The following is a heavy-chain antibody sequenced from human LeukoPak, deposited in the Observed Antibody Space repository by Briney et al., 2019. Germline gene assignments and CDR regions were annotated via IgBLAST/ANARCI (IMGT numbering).Heavy chain of an antibody. CDR3: ARHSYGNVPAAMPYYYMDV. CDR2: INHSGST. D-gene: IGHD2-2*01. V-gene: IGHV4-34*01. CDR1: GGSFSGYY. J-gene: IGHJ6*03. Sequence: SETLSLTCAVYGGSFSGYYWSWIRQPPGKGLEWIGEINHSGSTNYNPSLKSRVTISVDTSKNQFSLKLSSVTAADTAVYYCARHSYGNVPAAMPYYYMDVWGKGTTVTISS.